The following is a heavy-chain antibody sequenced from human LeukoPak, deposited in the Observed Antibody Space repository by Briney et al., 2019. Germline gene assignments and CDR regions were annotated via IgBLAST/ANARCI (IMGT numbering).Heavy chain of an antibody. D-gene: IGHD5-24*01. CDR2: ISSSGSTI. V-gene: IGHV3-48*03. Sequence: QPGGSLRLSCAASGFTFSSYEMNWVRQAPGKGLEWVSYISSSGSTIYYADSVKGRFTISRDNAKNSLYLQMNSLRAEDTAVYYCASSHGRDGYNLLPEPYFDYWGQGTLVTVSS. CDR1: GFTFSSYE. J-gene: IGHJ4*02. CDR3: ASSHGRDGYNLLPEPYFDY.